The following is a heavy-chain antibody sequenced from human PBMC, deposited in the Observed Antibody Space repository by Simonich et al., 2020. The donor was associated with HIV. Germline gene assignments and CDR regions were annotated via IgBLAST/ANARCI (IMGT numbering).Heavy chain of an antibody. J-gene: IGHJ3*01. V-gene: IGHV1-24*01. D-gene: IGHD3-22*01. CDR2: VNREDGET. CDR1: GYTLTELS. Sequence: QVQLVQSGAEVKKPGASVKVSCKVSGYTLTELSMHWVRQAPGKGVEWMGGVNREDGETIYAQKFQGRVTMTEDSSTDTAHMELSSLTSENTAVYFCAAVKYYYDSSGFSYDGVDVWGQGTMVTVSS. CDR3: AAVKYYYDSSGFSYDGVDV.